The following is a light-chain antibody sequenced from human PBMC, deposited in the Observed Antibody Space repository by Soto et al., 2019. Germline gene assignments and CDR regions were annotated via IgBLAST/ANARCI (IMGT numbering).Light chain of an antibody. J-gene: IGKJ2*01. CDR2: GAS. V-gene: IGKV3-15*01. CDR1: QSVSSN. Sequence: EIVMTQSPATLSVSPGERATLSCRASQSVSSNLAWIQQKPGQAPRLLIYGASTRATGIPVRFSGSGSGTELTLTISSLQSEDFAVYYCQQYNNWPPYTFGKGTKLEIK. CDR3: QQYNNWPPYT.